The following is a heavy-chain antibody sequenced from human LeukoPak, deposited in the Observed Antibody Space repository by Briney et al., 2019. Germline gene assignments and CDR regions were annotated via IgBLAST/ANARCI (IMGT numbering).Heavy chain of an antibody. Sequence: GGSLRLSCAASGFTVSSNYMSWVRQAPGKGLEWVSVIYSGGSTYYADSVKGRFTISRDNSKNTLYHQMNSLRAEDTAVYYCARQLWGRRWFDPWGQGTLVTVSS. CDR2: IYSGGST. J-gene: IGHJ5*02. V-gene: IGHV3-66*04. CDR3: ARQLWGRRWFDP. CDR1: GFTVSSNY. D-gene: IGHD5-18*01.